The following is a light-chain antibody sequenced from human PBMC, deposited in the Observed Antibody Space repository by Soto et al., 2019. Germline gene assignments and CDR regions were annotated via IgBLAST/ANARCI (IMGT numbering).Light chain of an antibody. CDR2: KVS. CDR3: MQGTHWPPYT. J-gene: IGKJ2*01. V-gene: IGKV2-30*01. CDR1: QSLAYSDGNTS. Sequence: DVVMTQSPLSLPVTLGQPASISCRSSQSLAYSDGNTSLNWFQQRPGQSPRRLIYKVSNRASGVPDRFSGSGSGTDFTLKISRVEAEDVGVYYCMQGTHWPPYTFGQGTKLEIK.